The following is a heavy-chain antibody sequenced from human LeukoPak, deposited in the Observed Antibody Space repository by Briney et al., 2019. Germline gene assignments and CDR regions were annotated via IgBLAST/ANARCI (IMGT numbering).Heavy chain of an antibody. D-gene: IGHD2-2*03. CDR3: ARAYGYCSSTSCLYYYYGMDV. Sequence: SSETLSLTCTVSGGSISSYYWSWIRQPQGKGLEWIGYIYYSGSTNYNPSLKSRVTISVDTSKNQFSLKLSSVTAADTAVYYCARAYGYCSSTSCLYYYYGMDVWGQGTTVTVSS. CDR1: GGSISSYY. CDR2: IYYSGST. J-gene: IGHJ6*02. V-gene: IGHV4-59*01.